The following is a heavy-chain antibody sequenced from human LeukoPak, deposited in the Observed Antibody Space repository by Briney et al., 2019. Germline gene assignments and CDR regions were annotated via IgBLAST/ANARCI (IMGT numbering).Heavy chain of an antibody. J-gene: IGHJ4*02. Sequence: ASVKVSCKASGYTFTGYYMHWVRQAPGQGLEWMGWINPNSGGTNYAQKFQGRVTMTRDTSISTAYMELSRLRSDDTAVYYCARVPYYYDSSGQSPPDYWGQGTLVTVSS. V-gene: IGHV1-2*02. CDR3: ARVPYYYDSSGQSPPDY. D-gene: IGHD3-22*01. CDR1: GYTFTGYY. CDR2: INPNSGGT.